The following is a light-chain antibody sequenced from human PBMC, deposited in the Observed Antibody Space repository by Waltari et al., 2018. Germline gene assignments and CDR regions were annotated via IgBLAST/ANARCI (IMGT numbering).Light chain of an antibody. J-gene: IGLJ3*02. CDR2: YVS. Sequence: QSALTQPASVSGSPGPSITISCTGTSRDVGGYNYVSWYQQQPGKAPKLRIYYVSKRPSGVSNRFSGSKSGNTASLTISGLQAEDEADYYCSSYTSSSTWVFGGGTKLTVL. V-gene: IGLV2-14*01. CDR1: SRDVGGYNY. CDR3: SSYTSSSTWV.